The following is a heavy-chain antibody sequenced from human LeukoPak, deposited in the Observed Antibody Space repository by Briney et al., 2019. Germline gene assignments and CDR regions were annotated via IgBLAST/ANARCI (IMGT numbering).Heavy chain of an antibody. CDR3: ARRNVLTYYGMDV. CDR1: GGSISSYY. V-gene: IGHV4-59*08. Sequence: PSETLSLTCTVSGGSISSYYWSWIRQPPGKGLEWIGYIYYSGSTNYNPSLKSRVTISVDTSKNQFSLKLSSVTAADTAVYYCARRNVLTYYGMDVWGQGTTVTVSS. D-gene: IGHD2-15*01. J-gene: IGHJ6*02. CDR2: IYYSGST.